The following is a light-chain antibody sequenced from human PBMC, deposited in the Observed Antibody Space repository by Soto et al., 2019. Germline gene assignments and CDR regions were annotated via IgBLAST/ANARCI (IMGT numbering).Light chain of an antibody. CDR3: CSYAGSYIFV. J-gene: IGLJ1*01. CDR2: DVT. Sequence: QSVLTQPRSVSGSPGQSVTISCTGTRNDVGGYNYVSWYQQHPGKAPKLMIYDVTKRPSGVPDRFSGSKSGSTASLTISGLQAEYEADYYCCSYAGSYIFVFGTGTKLTVL. CDR1: RNDVGGYNY. V-gene: IGLV2-11*01.